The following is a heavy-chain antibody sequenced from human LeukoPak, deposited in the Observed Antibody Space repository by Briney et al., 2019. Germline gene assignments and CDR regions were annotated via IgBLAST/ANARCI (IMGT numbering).Heavy chain of an antibody. Sequence: GGSLRLSCAASGFTVSSNYMSWVRQAPGKGLEWVSVIYSGGSTYYADSVKGRFTISRDNSKNTLYLQMNSLRAEDTAVYYCARDRDSSGWYLDCWGQGTLATVSS. CDR2: IYSGGST. D-gene: IGHD6-19*01. CDR1: GFTVSSNY. J-gene: IGHJ4*02. V-gene: IGHV3-53*01. CDR3: ARDRDSSGWYLDC.